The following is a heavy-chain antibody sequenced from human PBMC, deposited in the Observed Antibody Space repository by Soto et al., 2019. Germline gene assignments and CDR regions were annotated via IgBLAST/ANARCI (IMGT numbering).Heavy chain of an antibody. Sequence: ASVKVSCKASGYTFTSYGISWVRQAPGQGLEWMGWISAYNGNTNYAQKLQGRVTMTTDTSTSTAYMELRSLRSDDTAVYYCARVGFRALVLPGKKTNWFDPWGQGTLVTVSS. CDR2: ISAYNGNT. CDR3: ARVGFRALVLPGKKTNWFDP. V-gene: IGHV1-18*01. CDR1: GYTFTSYG. J-gene: IGHJ5*02. D-gene: IGHD6-13*01.